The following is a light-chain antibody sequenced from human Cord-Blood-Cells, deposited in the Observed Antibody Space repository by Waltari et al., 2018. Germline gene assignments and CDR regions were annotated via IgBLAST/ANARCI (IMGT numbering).Light chain of an antibody. J-gene: IGLJ1*01. CDR1: SSDVGGYNY. V-gene: IGLV2-11*01. CDR3: CSYAGSYPYV. CDR2: DGS. Sequence: QSALTQPRSVSGSPGQSVTISCTGTSSDVGGYNYVSWYQQHPGKAPKLMIYDGSKRPSGVPDRFSGSKSGNTAFLTISGLQAEDEADYYCCSYAGSYPYVFGTGTKVTVL.